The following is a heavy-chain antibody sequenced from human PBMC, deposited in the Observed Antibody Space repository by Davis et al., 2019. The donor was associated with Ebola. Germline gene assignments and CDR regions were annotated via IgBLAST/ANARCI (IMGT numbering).Heavy chain of an antibody. CDR1: GFTFHDYA. CDR2: VSWNSGNI. Sequence: SLKISCVASGFTFHDYAMHWVRQVPVKGLEWVSGVSWNSGNIAYADSVKGRFTISRDNANNSLYLQMNTLRAEDTAVYYCAKESKYCTSTTCPPYDYMDVWGKGTTVTVSS. CDR3: AKESKYCTSTTCPPYDYMDV. V-gene: IGHV3-9*01. D-gene: IGHD2-2*01. J-gene: IGHJ6*03.